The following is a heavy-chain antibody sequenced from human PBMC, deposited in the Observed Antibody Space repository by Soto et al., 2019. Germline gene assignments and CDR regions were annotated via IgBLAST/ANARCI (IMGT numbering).Heavy chain of an antibody. V-gene: IGHV1-46*01. Sequence: GASVKVSCKASGYTFTSYYMHWVRQAPGQGLEWMGIINPSGGSTSYAQKFQGRVTMTRDTSTSTVYMELSSLRSEDTAVYYCARGGGNYYDSSGDAFDIWGQGTMVTV. D-gene: IGHD3-22*01. CDR1: GYTFTSYY. CDR2: INPSGGST. J-gene: IGHJ3*02. CDR3: ARGGGNYYDSSGDAFDI.